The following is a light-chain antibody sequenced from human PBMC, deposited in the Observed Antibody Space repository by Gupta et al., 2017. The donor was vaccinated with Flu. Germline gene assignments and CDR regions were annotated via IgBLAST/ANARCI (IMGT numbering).Light chain of an antibody. CDR3: QQRSNWPHLT. CDR2: DAS. J-gene: IGKJ3*01. Sequence: EIVLTQSPATLSLSPGERATLSCRASQSVRSYLAWYQQKPGQAPRLLIYDASNRDTGIPARFSGSGYGTDFTLTISSREQEDFAVYYCQQRSNWPHLTFGHGTKVDIK. CDR1: QSVRSY. V-gene: IGKV3-11*01.